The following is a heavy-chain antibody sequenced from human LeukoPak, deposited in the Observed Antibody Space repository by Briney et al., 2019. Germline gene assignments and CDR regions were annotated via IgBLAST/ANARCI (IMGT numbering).Heavy chain of an antibody. CDR1: GYTFTSYD. J-gene: IGHJ6*03. Sequence: ASVKVSCKASGYTFTSYDINWVRQATGQGLEWMGWMNPNSGNTSYAQKFQGRVTMTRNTSISTAYMELSSLRSEDTAVYYCARARRYSSSSDYYYYMDVWGKGTTVTASS. CDR2: MNPNSGNT. D-gene: IGHD6-6*01. CDR3: ARARRYSSSSDYYYYMDV. V-gene: IGHV1-8*01.